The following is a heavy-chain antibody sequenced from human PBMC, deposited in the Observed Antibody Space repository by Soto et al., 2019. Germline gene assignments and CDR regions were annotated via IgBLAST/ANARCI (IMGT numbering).Heavy chain of an antibody. CDR1: GFTFSNYG. Sequence: QVQVVESGGGVVQPGRSLTLSCAASGFTFSNYGMHWVRQAPGKGLEWVAVILNDGSNRYHADSVKDRFTISRDNSTNTLYLQMNSMRAEDTAVYYCARDDEYSGNGMDVWGQGTTVTVSP. CDR2: ILNDGSNR. CDR3: ARDDEYSGNGMDV. J-gene: IGHJ6*01. D-gene: IGHD3-10*01. V-gene: IGHV3-33*01.